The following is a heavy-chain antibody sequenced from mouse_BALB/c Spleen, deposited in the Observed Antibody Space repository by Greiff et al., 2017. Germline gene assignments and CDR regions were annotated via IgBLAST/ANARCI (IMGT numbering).Heavy chain of an antibody. V-gene: IGHV1-54*01. CDR1: GYAFTNYL. J-gene: IGHJ3*01. CDR3: ARSEGWFAY. Sequence: VKVVESGAELVRPWTSVKVSCKASGYAFTNYLIEWVKQRPGQGLEWIGVINPGSGGTNYNEKFKGKATLTADKSSSTAYMQLSSLTSDDSAVYFCARSEGWFAYWGQGTLVTVSA. CDR2: INPGSGGT.